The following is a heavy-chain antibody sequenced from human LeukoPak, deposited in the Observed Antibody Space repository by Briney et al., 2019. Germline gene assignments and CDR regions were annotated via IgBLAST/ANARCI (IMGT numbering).Heavy chain of an antibody. V-gene: IGHV3-23*01. CDR3: ASQGSMTTVVNFLSEEDY. CDR2: ISGSGGST. Sequence: LAGGSLRLSCAASGFTFSSYAMSWVRQAPGKGLEWVSAISGSGGSTYYADSVEGRCTISRDNSKNTLYLQMNSLRAEDTAVYYCASQGSMTTVVNFLSEEDYWGQGTLVTVSS. D-gene: IGHD4-23*01. J-gene: IGHJ4*02. CDR1: GFTFSSYA.